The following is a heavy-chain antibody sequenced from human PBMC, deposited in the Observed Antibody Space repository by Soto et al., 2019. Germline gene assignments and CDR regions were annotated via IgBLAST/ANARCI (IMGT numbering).Heavy chain of an antibody. J-gene: IGHJ5*02. V-gene: IGHV4-31*03. D-gene: IGHD6-19*01. CDR2: IYYSGST. Sequence: SETLSLTCTVSGGSISSGGYYWSWIRQHPGKGLEWIGYIYYSGSTYYNPSLKSRVTISVDTSKNQFSLKLSSVTAADTAVYYCARDLGYSSERWFDPWGQGTLVTVSS. CDR3: ARDLGYSSERWFDP. CDR1: GGSISSGGYY.